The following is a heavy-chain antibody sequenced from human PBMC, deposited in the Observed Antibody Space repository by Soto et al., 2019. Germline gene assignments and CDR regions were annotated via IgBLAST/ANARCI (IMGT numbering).Heavy chain of an antibody. J-gene: IGHJ4*02. D-gene: IGHD3-10*01. Sequence: EVQLLESGGDLVQPGGSLRLSCAASGFTFSTYGMSWVRQAPGKGLEWVSNISGNGGSTYYADSVKGRFTISRDNSKNTLYLKINSLRVEHTAVYYCAKRPLPGSGSYLDYGGQGPLVTVSS. CDR2: ISGNGGST. CDR3: AKRPLPGSGSYLDY. CDR1: GFTFSTYG. V-gene: IGHV3-23*01.